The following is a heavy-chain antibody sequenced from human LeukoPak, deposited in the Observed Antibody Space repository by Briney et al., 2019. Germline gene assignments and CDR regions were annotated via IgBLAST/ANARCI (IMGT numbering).Heavy chain of an antibody. Sequence: ASVKVSCKTSGSTFTSYGITEVRQAPGQGLEWMGWISAYTGDTIYAQKVQGRVTMTTDTSASTGYMELRSLRSDDTAVYYCARDSLGTYSSPEIWAQGTLVTVSS. CDR2: ISAYTGDT. D-gene: IGHD5-18*01. CDR1: GSTFTSYG. J-gene: IGHJ4*02. CDR3: ARDSLGTYSSPEI. V-gene: IGHV1-18*01.